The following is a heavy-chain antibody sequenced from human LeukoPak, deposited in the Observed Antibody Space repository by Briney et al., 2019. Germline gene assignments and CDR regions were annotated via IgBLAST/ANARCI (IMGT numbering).Heavy chain of an antibody. Sequence: ASVKVSCKASGYTFTSYDINWVRQATGQGLEWMGWMNPNSGGTNYAQKFQGRVTMTRDTSISTAYMELSRLRSDDTAVYYCAREGSVTPYFDYWGQGTLVTVSS. J-gene: IGHJ4*02. CDR3: AREGSVTPYFDY. V-gene: IGHV1-2*02. CDR1: GYTFTSYD. CDR2: MNPNSGGT. D-gene: IGHD4-17*01.